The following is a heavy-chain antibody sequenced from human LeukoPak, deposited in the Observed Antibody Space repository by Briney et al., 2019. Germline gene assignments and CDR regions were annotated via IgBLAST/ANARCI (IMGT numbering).Heavy chain of an antibody. CDR1: GVSLSNYA. Sequence: GRSLRLSCTASGVSLSNYAMHWVRRPPGRGLEWLAVISFDGTNKYYGDSVEGRFSVSRDNSKNTLYLQMNSLRPDDTAMYYCATDHGDYEPIDYWGQGTLVTVSP. V-gene: IGHV3-30*04. D-gene: IGHD4-17*01. CDR3: ATDHGDYEPIDY. CDR2: ISFDGTNK. J-gene: IGHJ4*02.